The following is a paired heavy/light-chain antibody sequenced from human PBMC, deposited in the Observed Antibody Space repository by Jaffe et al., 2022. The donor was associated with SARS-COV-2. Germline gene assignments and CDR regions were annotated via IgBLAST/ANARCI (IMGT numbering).Heavy chain of an antibody. CDR3: AHLRDGYNYIGY. V-gene: IGHV2-5*02. D-gene: IGHD5-12*01. CDR1: GFSLSTSGVG. CDR2: VFWDDNK. Sequence: QITLKESGPTLVKPTQTLTLTCTFSGFSLSTSGVGVGWVRQPPGKALEWLALVFWDDNKRYSPSLQTRLTIAKDTSKNQVVLTLTNLDPVDTATYYCAHLRDGYNYIGYWGQGTLVTVSS. J-gene: IGHJ4*02.
Light chain of an antibody. CDR1: SGHSTYA. J-gene: IGLJ2*01. V-gene: IGLV4-69*01. CDR3: QTWGTGILV. CDR2: INSDGSH. Sequence: QLVLTQSPSASASLGASVKLTCTLSSGHSTYAIAWHQQQPEDGPRFLMKINSDGSHKKGDGIPDRFSGSSSGAERYLTISSLQSEDEADYYCQTWGTGILVFGGGTKLTVL.